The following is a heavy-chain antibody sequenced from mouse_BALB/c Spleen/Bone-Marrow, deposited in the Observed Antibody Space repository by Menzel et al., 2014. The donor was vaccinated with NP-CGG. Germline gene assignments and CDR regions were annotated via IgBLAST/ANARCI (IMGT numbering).Heavy chain of an antibody. CDR1: GFNIKDTY. J-gene: IGHJ4*01. CDR3: ARVYPNAMDY. V-gene: IGHV14-3*02. CDR2: IDPANGNT. Sequence: VQLKESGAELVKPGASVKLSCTASGFNIKDTYMHWVKQRPEQGLEWIGRIDPANGNTKYDPKFQGKATIAADTSSNTAYLQLSSLTSEDTAVYYCARVYPNAMDYWGQGTSVTVSS. D-gene: IGHD2-1*01.